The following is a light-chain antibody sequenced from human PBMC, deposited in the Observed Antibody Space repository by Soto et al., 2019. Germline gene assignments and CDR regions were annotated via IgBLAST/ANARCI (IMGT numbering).Light chain of an antibody. Sequence: DIQMTQSPSTLSASVGDRVTITCRASQSISSWLAWYQQKPGKAPKLLIYDASSLESGVPSRFSGSGSGTDFTLSINSLQSEDSAVYYCQQCDDWPYTFGQGTKVDIK. CDR2: DAS. V-gene: IGKV1-5*01. CDR3: QQCDDWPYT. J-gene: IGKJ2*01. CDR1: QSISSW.